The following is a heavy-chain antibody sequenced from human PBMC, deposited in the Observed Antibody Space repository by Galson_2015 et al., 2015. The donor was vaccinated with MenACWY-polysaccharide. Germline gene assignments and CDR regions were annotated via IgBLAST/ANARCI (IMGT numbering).Heavy chain of an antibody. CDR3: ARAIAVAGQRRDFDL. J-gene: IGHJ2*01. CDR2: INYSGST. Sequence: ETLSLTCTVSGGSISSYYWNWIRQPPGKGLEWVGYINYSGSTNHNPFLKSRVTMSVDTSTNQFSLNLTSVTDADTAVYYCARAIAVAGQRRDFDLWGRCTLVTVSS. CDR1: GGSISSYY. D-gene: IGHD6-19*01. V-gene: IGHV4-59*01.